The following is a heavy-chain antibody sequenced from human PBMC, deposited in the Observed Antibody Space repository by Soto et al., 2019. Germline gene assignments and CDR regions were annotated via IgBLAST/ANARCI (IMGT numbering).Heavy chain of an antibody. Sequence: GGSLRLSCAGSGFTFSSYEMNWVRQAPGKGLEWVSYISSSGSTIYYADSVKGRFTISRDNAKNSLYLQMNSLRAEDTAVYYCARAHHYDFWSGYYTRYYYGMDVWGQGTTVTVSS. CDR2: ISSSGSTI. V-gene: IGHV3-48*03. CDR3: ARAHHYDFWSGYYTRYYYGMDV. J-gene: IGHJ6*02. D-gene: IGHD3-3*01. CDR1: GFTFSSYE.